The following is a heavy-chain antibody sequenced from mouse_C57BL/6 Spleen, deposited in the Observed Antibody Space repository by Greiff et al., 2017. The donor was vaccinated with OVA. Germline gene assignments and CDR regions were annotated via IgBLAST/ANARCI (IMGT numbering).Heavy chain of an antibody. Sequence: EVMLVESGGGLVKPGGSLKLSCAASGFTFSSYAMSWVRQTPEKRLEWVATISDGGSYTYYPDNVKGRFTISRDNAKNNLYLQMSHLKSEDTAMYYCAREITTVVALFAYWGQGTLVTVSA. CDR3: AREITTVVALFAY. J-gene: IGHJ3*01. D-gene: IGHD1-1*01. CDR2: ISDGGSYT. V-gene: IGHV5-4*01. CDR1: GFTFSSYA.